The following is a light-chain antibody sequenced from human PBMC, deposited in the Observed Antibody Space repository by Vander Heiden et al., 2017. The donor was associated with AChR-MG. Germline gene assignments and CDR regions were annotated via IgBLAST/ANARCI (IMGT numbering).Light chain of an antibody. Sequence: QSALTQPASVSGSPGQSITIPCTGTSSDLGGYNYVSWYQQHPGKAPRLIIYDVNNRPSAVSVRFSGSNSANTASLTISGLQAEDEADYYCSSYRGNSTLFGTGTKVTVL. V-gene: IGLV2-14*03. J-gene: IGLJ1*01. CDR2: DVN. CDR3: SSYRGNSTL. CDR1: SSDLGGYNY.